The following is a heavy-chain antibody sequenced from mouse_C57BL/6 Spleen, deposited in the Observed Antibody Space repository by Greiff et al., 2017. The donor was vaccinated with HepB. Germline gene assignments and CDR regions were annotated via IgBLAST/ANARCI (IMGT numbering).Heavy chain of an antibody. Sequence: VQLQQSGAELVRPGASVTLSCKASGYTFTDYEMHWVKQTPVHGLEWIGAIDPETGGTAYNQKFKGKAILTADKSSGTAYMELRSLTSEDSAVYYCTSGIYYGDWGQGTLVTVSA. CDR1: GYTFTDYE. V-gene: IGHV1-15*01. J-gene: IGHJ3*01. CDR3: TSGIYYGD. CDR2: IDPETGGT. D-gene: IGHD2-1*01.